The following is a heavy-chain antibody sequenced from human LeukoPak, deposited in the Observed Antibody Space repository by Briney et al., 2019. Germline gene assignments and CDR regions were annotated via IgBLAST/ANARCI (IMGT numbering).Heavy chain of an antibody. Sequence: GGSLRLSCAASGFTFRNYALSWVRQAPGKGLEWVAVISYDGSNKYYADSVKGRFTISRDNSKNTLYLQMNSLRAEDTAVYYCAKKMNDYWGQGTLVTVSS. CDR3: AKKMNDY. J-gene: IGHJ4*02. V-gene: IGHV3-30*18. CDR2: ISYDGSNK. CDR1: GFTFRNYA.